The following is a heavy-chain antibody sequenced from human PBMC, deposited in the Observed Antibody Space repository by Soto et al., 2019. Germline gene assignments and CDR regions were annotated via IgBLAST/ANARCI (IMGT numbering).Heavy chain of an antibody. V-gene: IGHV3-7*01. CDR2: INHDGSEQ. Sequence: EVQLVESGGDLVQPGGSPRLSCAVSGFSFRNYWMSWVRQAPGKGLEWVANINHDGSEQNFLDSVKGRFTISRDNGKNSLFLQMNSLRAEDMAVYYCARDIGYSSFDYWGQGTLVTVSS. D-gene: IGHD2-15*01. CDR3: ARDIGYSSFDY. J-gene: IGHJ4*02. CDR1: GFSFRNYW.